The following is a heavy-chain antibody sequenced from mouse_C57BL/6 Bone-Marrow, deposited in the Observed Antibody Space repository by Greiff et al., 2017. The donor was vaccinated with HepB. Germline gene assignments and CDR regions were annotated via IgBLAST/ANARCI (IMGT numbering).Heavy chain of an antibody. Sequence: VQLQQSGAELVKPGASVKISCKASGYAFSSYWMNWVKQRPGKGLEWIGQIYPGDGDTNYNGKFKGKATLTADKSSSTAYMQLSSLTSEDSAVYFCARVEDGYYPDYWGQGTTLTVSS. V-gene: IGHV1-80*01. CDR1: GYAFSSYW. CDR3: ARVEDGYYPDY. CDR2: IYPGDGDT. D-gene: IGHD2-3*01. J-gene: IGHJ2*01.